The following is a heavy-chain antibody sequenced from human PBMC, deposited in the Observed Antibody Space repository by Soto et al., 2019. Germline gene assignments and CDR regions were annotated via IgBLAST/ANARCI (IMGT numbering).Heavy chain of an antibody. CDR3: GRDGVAGMWFDP. J-gene: IGHJ5*02. V-gene: IGHV4-59*01. CDR1: GGSISSYY. CDR2: IYYSGST. Sequence: SETLSLTCTVSGGSISSYYLSWIRQPPGKGLEWIGYIYYSGSTNYNPSLKSRVTISVDTSKNQFSLKLSSVTAADTAVYYCGRDGVAGMWFDPWGQGTLVTVSS. D-gene: IGHD6-19*01.